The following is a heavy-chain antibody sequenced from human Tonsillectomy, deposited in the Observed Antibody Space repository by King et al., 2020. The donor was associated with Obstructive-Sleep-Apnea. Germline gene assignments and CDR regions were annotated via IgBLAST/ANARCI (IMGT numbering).Heavy chain of an antibody. D-gene: IGHD3-22*01. CDR2: ISSSSTI. CDR3: ARRIYDSSGYVLDH. V-gene: IGHV3-48*04. Sequence: VQLVESGGGLVQPGGSLRLSCAASGFTFSSCGMNWVRQAPGKGLEWVSYISSSSTIYYADSVKGRFTISRDNAKNSLYLQMYSLRAEDTAVYYCARRIYDSSGYVLDHWGQGTLVTVSS. J-gene: IGHJ4*02. CDR1: GFTFSSCG.